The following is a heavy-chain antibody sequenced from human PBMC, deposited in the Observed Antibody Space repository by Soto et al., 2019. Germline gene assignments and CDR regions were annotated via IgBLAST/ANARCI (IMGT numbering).Heavy chain of an antibody. J-gene: IGHJ4*02. CDR2: IYYSGST. D-gene: IGHD3-22*01. CDR1: GGSISSSNYY. V-gene: IGHV4-39*01. CDR3: ASTEGSGFGFDY. Sequence: PSETLSLTCTVSGGSISSSNYYWGWIRQPPGKGLEWIGTIYYSGSTYYNPSLKSRVTISVDTSKNQFSLKLSSVTAADTAVYYCASTEGSGFGFDYWGQGTLVTVSS.